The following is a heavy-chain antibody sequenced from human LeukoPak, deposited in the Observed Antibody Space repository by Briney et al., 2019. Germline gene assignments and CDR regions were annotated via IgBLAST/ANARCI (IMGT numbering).Heavy chain of an antibody. V-gene: IGHV3-23*01. CDR3: ATIMNYDFWSGYYFDY. CDR1: GFTFSSYA. CDR2: ISGSGGST. Sequence: PGGSLRLSCAASGFTFSSYAMSWVRQAPGKGLEWVSAISGSGGSTYYADSVKGRFTISRDNSKNTLYLQMNSLRAEDTAVYYCATIMNYDFWSGYYFDYWGQGTLVTVSS. D-gene: IGHD3-3*01. J-gene: IGHJ4*02.